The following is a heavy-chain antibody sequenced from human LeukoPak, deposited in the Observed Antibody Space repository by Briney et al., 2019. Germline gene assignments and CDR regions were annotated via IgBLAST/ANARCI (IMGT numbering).Heavy chain of an antibody. Sequence: VASVKVSCKASGCTFTSYGISWVRQAPGQGLEWMGWISAYNGNTNYAQKLQGRVTMTTDTSTSTAYMELRSLRSDDTAVYYCASTIPEYYYDSSGPYAFDIWGQGTMVTVSS. CDR1: GCTFTSYG. V-gene: IGHV1-18*01. J-gene: IGHJ3*02. CDR2: ISAYNGNT. D-gene: IGHD3-22*01. CDR3: ASTIPEYYYDSSGPYAFDI.